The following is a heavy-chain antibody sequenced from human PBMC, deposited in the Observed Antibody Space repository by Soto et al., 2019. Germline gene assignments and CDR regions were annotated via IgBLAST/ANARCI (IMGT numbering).Heavy chain of an antibody. V-gene: IGHV1-46*01. CDR2: INLSGGST. CDR1: GYTFTNYY. D-gene: IGHD2-21*01. J-gene: IGHJ6*02. Sequence: GASVKVSCKASGYTFTNYYMHWVRQAPGQGLEWMGVINLSGGSTTYAQKFQGRVTMTRDTSTSTVYMELSSLISEDTTEYYCAREASKYSGMDVWGQGTTVTVSS. CDR3: AREASKYSGMDV.